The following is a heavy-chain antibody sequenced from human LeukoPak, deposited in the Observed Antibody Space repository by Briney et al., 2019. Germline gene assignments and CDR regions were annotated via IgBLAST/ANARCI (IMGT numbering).Heavy chain of an antibody. CDR1: GYTFTSYG. D-gene: IGHD6-6*01. CDR2: INTYNGDT. CDR3: ARWRGFTGSSDENWFDP. J-gene: IGHJ5*02. Sequence: ASVKVSCKAFGYTFTSYGITWVRQAPGLGLEWMGWINTYNGDTNYAQKLQGRVTMTTDTSTGTAYMELRSLRSDDTAVYYCARWRGFTGSSDENWFDPWGQGTLVTVSS. V-gene: IGHV1-18*01.